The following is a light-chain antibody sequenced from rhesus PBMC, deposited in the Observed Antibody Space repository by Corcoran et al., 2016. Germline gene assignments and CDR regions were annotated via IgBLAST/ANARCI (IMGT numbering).Light chain of an antibody. Sequence: DIQMTQSPSSLSASVGDTVTITCRASQGISSYLNWFQQKPGKAPKLLIYAASILESGVPSRFSGSGSGTDFTLTIISLQPEDFAVYYCLQHNSYPFTFGPGTKLDIK. CDR2: AAS. V-gene: IGKV1-28*03. CDR3: LQHNSYPFT. CDR1: QGISSY. J-gene: IGKJ3*01.